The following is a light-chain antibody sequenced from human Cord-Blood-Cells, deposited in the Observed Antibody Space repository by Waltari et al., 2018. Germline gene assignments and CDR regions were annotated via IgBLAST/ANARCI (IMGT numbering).Light chain of an antibody. CDR1: QSVSSY. CDR3: QQRSNWPPIT. CDR2: DAS. Sequence: EIVLTQSPATLSLSPGERATLSCRASQSVSSYLAWYQQKPGQAPRLLIYDASNRATGIPARFSGSGSGTDFTRTISSLEPEDFAVYYCQQRSNWPPITCGQGTRLEIK. V-gene: IGKV3-11*01. J-gene: IGKJ5*01.